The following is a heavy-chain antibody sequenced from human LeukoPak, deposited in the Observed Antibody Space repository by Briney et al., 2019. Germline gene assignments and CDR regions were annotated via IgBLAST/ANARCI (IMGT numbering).Heavy chain of an antibody. D-gene: IGHD6-19*01. CDR2: INHSGST. CDR1: GGSFSGYY. Sequence: PSETLSLTCAVYGGSFSGYYWSWIRQPPGKGLEWIGEINHSGSTNYNPSLKSRVTISVDTSKNQFSLKLSSVTAADTAVYYCARDHQQWLDHPFDYWGQGTLVTVSS. J-gene: IGHJ4*02. V-gene: IGHV4-34*01. CDR3: ARDHQQWLDHPFDY.